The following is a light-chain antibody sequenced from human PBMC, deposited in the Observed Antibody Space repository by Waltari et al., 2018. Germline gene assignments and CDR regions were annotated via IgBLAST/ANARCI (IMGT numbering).Light chain of an antibody. CDR1: NLGTSS. V-gene: IGLV3-21*04. J-gene: IGLJ1*01. CDR3: HVWHPHVDPGV. CDR2: YDR. Sequence: SYVVTQPPPVSVAPGETAPITCGGDNLGTSSVHWYQQKAGQAPVLVIFYDRDRPSGIPDRFSGSNSGNTATLTISRVEAGDEARYYCHVWHPHVDPGVFGTGTEVTVL.